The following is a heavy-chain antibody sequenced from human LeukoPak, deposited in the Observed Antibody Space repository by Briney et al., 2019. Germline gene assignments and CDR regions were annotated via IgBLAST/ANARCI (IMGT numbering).Heavy chain of an antibody. CDR1: GYSFTTYW. J-gene: IGHJ4*02. Sequence: GESLKISCKGSGYSFTTYWIGWVRQMPGKGLEWMGIIYPGDSDTRYSPSFQGQVTISADKSISTAPLQWSSLKASDTAMYYCARGSAVAAIPVDYWGQGTLVTVSS. CDR2: IYPGDSDT. CDR3: ARGSAVAAIPVDY. D-gene: IGHD2-15*01. V-gene: IGHV5-51*01.